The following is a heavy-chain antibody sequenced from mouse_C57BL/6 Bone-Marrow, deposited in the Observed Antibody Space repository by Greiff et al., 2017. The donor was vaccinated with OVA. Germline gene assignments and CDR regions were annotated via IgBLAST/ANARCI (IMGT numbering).Heavy chain of an antibody. Sequence: QVQLQQPGAELVKPGASVKMSCKASGYTFTSYWITWVKQRPGQGLEWIGDIYPGSGSTNYNEKFNSKATLTVDTSSIPAYMQLSSLTSEDSAVYYCARTNWENAMDYWGQGTSVTVSS. V-gene: IGHV1-55*01. CDR2: IYPGSGST. D-gene: IGHD4-1*01. CDR3: ARTNWENAMDY. CDR1: GYTFTSYW. J-gene: IGHJ4*01.